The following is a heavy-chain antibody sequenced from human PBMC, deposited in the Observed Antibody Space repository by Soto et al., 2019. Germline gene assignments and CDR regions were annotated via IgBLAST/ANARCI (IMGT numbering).Heavy chain of an antibody. V-gene: IGHV4-59*01. CDR1: GDSISSYY. CDR3: ALRSMAVVPEY. J-gene: IGHJ4*02. D-gene: IGHD3-22*01. CDR2: LYNGRSA. Sequence: QVQLQESGPGLVKPSETLSLTCAVSGDSISSYYCMWIRQPPGKGLESIGYLYNGRSANYNPSLTSRVTGSVDTSTNQCALTLSSMTAADTAVYYCALRSMAVVPEYWGQGTLVTVSS.